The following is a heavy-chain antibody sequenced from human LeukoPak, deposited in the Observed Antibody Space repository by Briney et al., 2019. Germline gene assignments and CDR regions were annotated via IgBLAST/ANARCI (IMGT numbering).Heavy chain of an antibody. J-gene: IGHJ4*02. CDR3: AKLAVPGTGGDY. V-gene: IGHV3-48*03. Sequence: GGSLRLSCAASGLTFHSYEMNWVRQAPGKGLEWVSYISSGGDTIYYADSVKGRFTISRDNAKNSLYLQMNSLRAEDTAVYYCAKLAVPGTGGDYWGQGTLVTVSS. D-gene: IGHD6-19*01. CDR2: ISSGGDTI. CDR1: GLTFHSYE.